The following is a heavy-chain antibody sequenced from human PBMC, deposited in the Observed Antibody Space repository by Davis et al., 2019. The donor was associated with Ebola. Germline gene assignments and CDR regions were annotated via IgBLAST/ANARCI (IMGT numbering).Heavy chain of an antibody. CDR2: INTRGDAR. Sequence: PGGSLRLSRVTSGFTFTSYSFNWVRQTPGKGLEWIAHINTRGDARVYADSVKGRFTISRDDATNSLSLQMDALKYEDTAVYYCARDYLFAFDSWGQGTPVTVSS. CDR3: ARDYLFAFDS. V-gene: IGHV3-48*02. D-gene: IGHD3-16*02. CDR1: GFTFTSYS. J-gene: IGHJ4*02.